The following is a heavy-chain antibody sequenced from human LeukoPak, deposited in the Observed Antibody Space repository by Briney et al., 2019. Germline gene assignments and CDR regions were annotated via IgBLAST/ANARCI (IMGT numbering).Heavy chain of an antibody. V-gene: IGHV1-2*02. CDR2: INPNSGGT. Sequence: GASVKVSCKASGYTFTGYYMHWVRQAPGQGLEWMGWINPNSGGTNYAQKFQGRVTMTRDTSISTAYMELSRLRSDDTAVYYCAQPWTDPGYSSSSDAFDIWGQGTMVTVSS. J-gene: IGHJ3*02. CDR3: AQPWTDPGYSSSSDAFDI. CDR1: GYTFTGYY. D-gene: IGHD6-13*01.